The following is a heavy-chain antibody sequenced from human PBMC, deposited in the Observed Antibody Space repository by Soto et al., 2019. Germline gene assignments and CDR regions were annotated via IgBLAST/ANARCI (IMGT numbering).Heavy chain of an antibody. D-gene: IGHD2-15*01. CDR2: ISGSGGSP. J-gene: IGHJ4*01. CDR1: GFTFNSYT. CDR3: AKARCSGNSCYVPDY. V-gene: IGHV3-23*01. Sequence: GGSLRLSCAASGFTFNSYTMAWVRQAPGKGLEWVSSISGSGGSPSYADSVQGRFTISRDNSRNTLSLKMNSLRAEDTAIYYCAKARCSGNSCYVPDYWGHGSLVTVSS.